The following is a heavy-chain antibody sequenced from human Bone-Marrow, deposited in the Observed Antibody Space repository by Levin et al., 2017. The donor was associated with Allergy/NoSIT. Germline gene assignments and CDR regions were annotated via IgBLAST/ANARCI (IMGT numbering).Heavy chain of an antibody. CDR2: VKRTRNGGTT. Sequence: GESLKISCVVSGFTVSEAWMHWVRQAPGKGLEWVGRVKRTRNGGTTDFSASVKGRFTISRDDSKNTFYLQMNSLKTEDTAVYYCETDDFGGNWGQGTLVTVSS. V-gene: IGHV3-15*01. D-gene: IGHD4-23*01. J-gene: IGHJ4*02. CDR3: ETDDFGGN. CDR1: GFTVSEAW.